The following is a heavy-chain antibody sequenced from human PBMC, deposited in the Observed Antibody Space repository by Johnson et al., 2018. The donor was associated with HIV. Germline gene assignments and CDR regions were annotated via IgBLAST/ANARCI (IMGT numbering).Heavy chain of an antibody. CDR3: ARAITIFGVGGAFDI. CDR2: IGTAGDT. CDR1: GFTFSSYD. J-gene: IGHJ3*02. D-gene: IGHD3-3*01. V-gene: IGHV3-13*01. Sequence: DVQLVESGGGLVQPGGSLRLSCAASGFTFSSYDMHWVRQATGKGLEWVSAIGTAGDTYYPGSVKGRFTISRENAKNSLYLQMNSLRAGDTAVYYCARAITIFGVGGAFDIWGQGTMVTVSS.